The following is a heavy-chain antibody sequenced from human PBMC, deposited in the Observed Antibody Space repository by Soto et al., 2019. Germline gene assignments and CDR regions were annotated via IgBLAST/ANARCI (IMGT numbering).Heavy chain of an antibody. J-gene: IGHJ4*02. D-gene: IGHD1-26*01. CDR2: ISWNSGSI. CDR1: GFTFDDYA. V-gene: IGHV3-9*01. Sequence: GGSLRLSCAASGFTFDDYAMHWVRQAPGKGLEWVSGISWNSGSIGYADSVKGRFTISRDNAKNSLYLQMNSLRAEDTALYYCAKFSGQHPFFDYWGQGTLVTVSS. CDR3: AKFSGQHPFFDY.